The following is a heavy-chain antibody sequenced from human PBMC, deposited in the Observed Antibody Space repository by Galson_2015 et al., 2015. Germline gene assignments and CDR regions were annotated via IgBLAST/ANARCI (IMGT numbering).Heavy chain of an antibody. D-gene: IGHD6-13*01. CDR2: INWNGGST. CDR1: GFTFDDYG. V-gene: IGHV3-20*04. Sequence: SLRLSCAASGFTFDDYGMSWVRQAPGKGLEWVSGINWNGGSTSYADSVKGRFTISRDNAKNSLYLQMNSLRAEDTALYYCARDKERVAAAGVFDYWGQGTLVTVSS. J-gene: IGHJ4*02. CDR3: ARDKERVAAAGVFDY.